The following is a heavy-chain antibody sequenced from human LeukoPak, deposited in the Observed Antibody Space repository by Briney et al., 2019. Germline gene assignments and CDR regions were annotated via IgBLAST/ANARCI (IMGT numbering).Heavy chain of an antibody. CDR1: GFTFDDYA. CDR3: AKDSSGYEPDWYFDL. V-gene: IGHV3-43*02. Sequence: PGGSLRLSCAASGFTFDDYAMHWVRQAPGKGLEWVSLISGDGGSTYYADSVKGRFTISRDNSKNSLYLQMNSLRTEDTALYYCAKDSSGYEPDWYFDLWRRGTLVTVSS. D-gene: IGHD3-22*01. CDR2: ISGDGGST. J-gene: IGHJ2*01.